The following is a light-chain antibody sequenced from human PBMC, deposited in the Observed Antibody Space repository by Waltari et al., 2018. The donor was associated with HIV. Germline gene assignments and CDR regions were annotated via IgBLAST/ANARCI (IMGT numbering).Light chain of an antibody. V-gene: IGLV1-47*01. J-gene: IGLJ1*01. CDR1: SSNIGNDN. CDR2: KNI. CDR3: VGWDASLSAYV. Sequence: QSVLTQPPSASGTPGQRVTISCSGSSSNIGNDNVYWYQQLPGKTPKLLIYKNIQRPSGVPDRFAGSKSGTSAYLAISGLRSEDEADYYCVGWDASLSAYVFGAGTKVTVL.